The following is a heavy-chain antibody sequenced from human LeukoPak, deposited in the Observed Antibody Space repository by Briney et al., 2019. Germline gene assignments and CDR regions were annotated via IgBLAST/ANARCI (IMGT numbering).Heavy chain of an antibody. D-gene: IGHD6-13*01. Sequence: SETLSLTCTVSGYSISSGYYWGWIRQPPGKGLEWIGSIYHSGSTYYNPSLKSRVTISVDTSKNQFSLKLSSVTAADTAVYYCARDVAAVVGGHFDYWGQGTLVTVSS. CDR3: ARDVAAVVGGHFDY. V-gene: IGHV4-38-2*02. CDR1: GYSISSGYY. CDR2: IYHSGST. J-gene: IGHJ4*02.